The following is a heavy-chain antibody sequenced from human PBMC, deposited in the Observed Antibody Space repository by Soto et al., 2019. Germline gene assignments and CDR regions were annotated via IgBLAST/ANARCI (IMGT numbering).Heavy chain of an antibody. V-gene: IGHV4-34*01. CDR2: INHSGST. CDR3: ARGVATVVTSYFDY. CDR1: GGSFSGYY. D-gene: IGHD5-12*01. Sequence: QVQLQQGGAGLLKPSETLSLTCAVYGGSFSGYYWSWIPQPPGKGLEGIGEINHSGSTNYNPSLKSRVTISVDTSKNQFSLKLSSVTAADTAVYYCARGVATVVTSYFDYWGQGTLVTVSS. J-gene: IGHJ4*02.